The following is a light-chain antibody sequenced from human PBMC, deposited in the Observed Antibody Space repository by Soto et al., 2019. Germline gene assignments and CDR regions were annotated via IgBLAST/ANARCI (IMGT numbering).Light chain of an antibody. V-gene: IGKV1-5*03. CDR1: QSPSGW. Sequence: DIQLTQSPSTLSACRGDRVISTCRASQSPSGWFAWYQQKPGKAPKLLIYQQSTLKSGVPSRFSGSGSGTEVNLTIRSLTPHDLATYYCRHCNSYSRTLGKETK. J-gene: IGKJ1*01. CDR2: QQS. CDR3: RHCNSYSRT.